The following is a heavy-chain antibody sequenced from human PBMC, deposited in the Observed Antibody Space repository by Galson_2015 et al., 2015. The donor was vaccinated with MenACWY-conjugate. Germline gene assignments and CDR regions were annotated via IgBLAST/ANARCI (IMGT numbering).Heavy chain of an antibody. CDR2: IYPGDSDT. J-gene: IGHJ4*02. CDR3: ARSEASAIDY. Sequence: QSGAEVTKPGESLPISCTVSGCTFPPYWIGWGRQVPGKGLEWLGIIYPGDSDTRYSPSFQGQVTISADKSISTAYLQWSSLKASDTAVYYCARSEASAIDYWGRGTLVTVSS. D-gene: IGHD5-18*01. V-gene: IGHV5-51*03. CDR1: GCTFPPYW.